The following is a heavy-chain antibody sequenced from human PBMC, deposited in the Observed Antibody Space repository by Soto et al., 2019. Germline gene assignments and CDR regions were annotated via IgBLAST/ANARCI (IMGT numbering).Heavy chain of an antibody. V-gene: IGHV1-8*01. CDR2: MNPNSGNT. Sequence: ASVKVSCKASGYTFTSYDINWVRQATGQGLEWMGWMNPNSGNTGYAQKFRGRVTMTRNTSISTAYMELSSLRSEDTAVYYCARGRHSWTEPWFDPWGQGTLVTVSS. CDR3: ARGRHSWTEPWFDP. CDR1: GYTFTSYD. D-gene: IGHD1-1*01. J-gene: IGHJ5*02.